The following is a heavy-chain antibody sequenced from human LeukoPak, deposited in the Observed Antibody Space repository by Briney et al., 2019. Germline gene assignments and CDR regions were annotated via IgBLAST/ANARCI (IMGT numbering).Heavy chain of an antibody. Sequence: PGGSLRLSCVASGFPFSSYWMTWVRQAPGKGLEWVANIKQDGSKKSYVDSVKGRFTISRDNAKNSLYLQMNSLRAEDTAIYYCTRVGHIDEGIDYWGQGTLATVSS. J-gene: IGHJ4*02. D-gene: IGHD3-9*01. CDR1: GFPFSSYW. V-gene: IGHV3-7*04. CDR3: TRVGHIDEGIDY. CDR2: IKQDGSKK.